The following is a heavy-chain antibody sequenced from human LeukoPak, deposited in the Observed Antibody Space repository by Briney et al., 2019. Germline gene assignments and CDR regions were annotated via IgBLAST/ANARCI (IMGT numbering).Heavy chain of an antibody. CDR1: GFTFSSYA. J-gene: IGHJ6*03. V-gene: IGHV3-64*01. Sequence: PGGSLRLSCAASGFTFSSYAMHWVRQAPGKGLEYVSAISSNGGSTYYANSVKGRFTISRDNSKNTLYLQMGSLRAEDMAVYYCARDRILTGDPKLYYYYMDVWGKGTTVIISS. D-gene: IGHD7-27*01. CDR3: ARDRILTGDPKLYYYYMDV. CDR2: ISSNGGST.